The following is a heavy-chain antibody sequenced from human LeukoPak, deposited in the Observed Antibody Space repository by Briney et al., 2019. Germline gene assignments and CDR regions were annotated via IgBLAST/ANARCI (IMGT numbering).Heavy chain of an antibody. CDR2: ISAYNGNT. V-gene: IGHV1-18*01. J-gene: IGHJ4*02. D-gene: IGHD2-15*01. Sequence: GASVKVSCKASGGTFSNYAISWVRQAPGQGLEWMGWISAYNGNTNYAQKLQGRVTMTTDTSTSTAYMELRSLRSDDTAVYYCARDHLLGPYDYWGQGTLVTVSS. CDR3: ARDHLLGPYDY. CDR1: GGTFSNYA.